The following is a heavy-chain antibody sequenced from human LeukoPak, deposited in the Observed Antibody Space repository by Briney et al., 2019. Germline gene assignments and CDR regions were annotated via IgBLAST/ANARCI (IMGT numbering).Heavy chain of an antibody. Sequence: GASVKXXGXXXXXTFTGYYXXWVGQAPGKGGEGSGWINPRSDGTNDAQKFQGRVTFNRDTSTSTAYMELSRLRSDDTAVYYCARDGSLDYWGQGTLVTVSS. D-gene: IGHD1-1*01. CDR3: ARDGSLDY. J-gene: IGHJ4*02. CDR2: INPRSDGT. CDR1: XXTFTGYY. V-gene: IGHV1-2*02.